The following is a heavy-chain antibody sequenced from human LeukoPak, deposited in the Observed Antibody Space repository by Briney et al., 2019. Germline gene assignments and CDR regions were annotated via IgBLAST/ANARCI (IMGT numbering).Heavy chain of an antibody. Sequence: ASVKVSCKASGYTFTSYGVSWVRQAPGQGLEWMGWISAYNGNTNYAQKLQGRVTMTTDTSTSTAYMELRSLRSDDTAVYYCARDRNYGENFDYWGQGTLVTVSS. CDR2: ISAYNGNT. CDR3: ARDRNYGENFDY. D-gene: IGHD4-17*01. V-gene: IGHV1-18*01. CDR1: GYTFTSYG. J-gene: IGHJ4*02.